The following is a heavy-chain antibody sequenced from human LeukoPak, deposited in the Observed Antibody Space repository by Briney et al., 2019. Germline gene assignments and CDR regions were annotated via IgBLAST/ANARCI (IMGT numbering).Heavy chain of an antibody. CDR2: IYYSGST. CDR1: GGSISSYY. V-gene: IGHV4-59*01. CDR3: ARGYYYDSSGLDY. Sequence: PSETLSLACTVSGGSISSYYWSWIRQPPGKGLEWIGYIYYSGSTNYNPSLESRVTISVDTSKNQFSLKLSSVTAADTAVYYCARGYYYDSSGLDYWGQGTLVTVSS. J-gene: IGHJ4*02. D-gene: IGHD3-22*01.